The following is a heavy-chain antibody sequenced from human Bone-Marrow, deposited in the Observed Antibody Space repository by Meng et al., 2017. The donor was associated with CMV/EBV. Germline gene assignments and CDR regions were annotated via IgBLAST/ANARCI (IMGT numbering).Heavy chain of an antibody. V-gene: IGHV3-21*01. J-gene: IGHJ4*02. D-gene: IGHD6-19*01. Sequence: AYGFTFSTDSMTWVRQAPGKGLEWVSSISKNGNYIYYADSVKGRFTISRDNAKNSLHLQMNSLRAEDTAVYYCATEPSTSLAVAATGGGQGTLVTVSS. CDR1: GFTFSTDS. CDR3: ATEPSTSLAVAATG. CDR2: ISKNGNYI.